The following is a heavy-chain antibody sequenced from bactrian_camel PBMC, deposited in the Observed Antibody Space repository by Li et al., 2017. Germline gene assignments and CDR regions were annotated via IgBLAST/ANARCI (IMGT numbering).Heavy chain of an antibody. V-gene: IGHV3-3*01. J-gene: IGHJ7*01. Sequence: VQLVESGGGSVQAGGSLNLSCVVSQWPYTSACVGWFRQSPGKEREKVAHIYTRPGITQYTDSVKGRFTISHDAANGTLYLQMDSLRPEDTAMYYCASGPWGYCTRTKWEGGMNNWGKGTQVTVS. D-gene: IGHD1*01. CDR1: QWPYTSAC. CDR2: IYTRPGIT.